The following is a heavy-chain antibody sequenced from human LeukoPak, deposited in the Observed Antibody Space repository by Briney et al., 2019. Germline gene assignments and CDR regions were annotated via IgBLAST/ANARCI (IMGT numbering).Heavy chain of an antibody. D-gene: IGHD6-13*01. CDR3: ARVGDSSSWYDYYYYYYGMDV. CDR1: GFTVSSNY. V-gene: IGHV3-53*01. Sequence: PGGSLRLSCAASGFTVSSNYMSWVRQAPGKGLEWVSVIYSGGSTYYADSVKGRFTISRDNSKNTLYLQMNSLRAEDTAVYYCARVGDSSSWYDYYYYYYGMDVWGQGTTVTVSS. J-gene: IGHJ6*02. CDR2: IYSGGST.